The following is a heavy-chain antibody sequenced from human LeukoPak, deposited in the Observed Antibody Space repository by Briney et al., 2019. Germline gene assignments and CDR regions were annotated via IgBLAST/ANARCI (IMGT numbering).Heavy chain of an antibody. V-gene: IGHV5-51*01. CDR3: ARRGDGYNLNFDY. D-gene: IGHD5-24*01. CDR1: GYTFTSYW. J-gene: IGHJ4*02. Sequence: PGESLKISCKGTGYTFTSYWIGWVRQMPGKGLEWMGIIYPGDSVTRYSPSFQGQVTISADKSISTAYLQWSSLKASDTATYYCARRGDGYNLNFDYWGQGTLVTVSS. CDR2: IYPGDSVT.